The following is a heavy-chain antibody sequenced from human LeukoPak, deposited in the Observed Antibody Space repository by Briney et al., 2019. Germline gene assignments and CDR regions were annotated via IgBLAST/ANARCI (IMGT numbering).Heavy chain of an antibody. CDR1: GGSFSGYY. V-gene: IGHV4-34*01. CDR2: INHSGST. J-gene: IGHJ4*02. Sequence: KPSETLSLTCAGYGGSFSGYYWSWIRQPPGKGLEWIGEINHSGSTNYNPSLKSRVTISVDTSKNQFSLKLSSVTAADTAVYYCARTTGQYSSSWYWYWGQGTLVTVSS. CDR3: ARTTGQYSSSWYWY. D-gene: IGHD6-13*01.